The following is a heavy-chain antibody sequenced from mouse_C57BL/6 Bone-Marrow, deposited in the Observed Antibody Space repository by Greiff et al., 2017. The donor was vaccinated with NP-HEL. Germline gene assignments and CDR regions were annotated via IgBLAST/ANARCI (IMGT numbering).Heavy chain of an antibody. CDR1: GYAFSSSW. Sequence: QVHVKQSGPELVKPGASVKISCKASGYAFSSSWMNWVKQRPGKGLEWIGRIYPGDGDTNYNGKFKGKATLTADKSSSTAYMQLSSLTSEDSAVYFCARSDSSGLFAYWGQGTLVTVSA. J-gene: IGHJ3*01. CDR2: IYPGDGDT. V-gene: IGHV1-82*01. CDR3: ARSDSSGLFAY. D-gene: IGHD3-2*02.